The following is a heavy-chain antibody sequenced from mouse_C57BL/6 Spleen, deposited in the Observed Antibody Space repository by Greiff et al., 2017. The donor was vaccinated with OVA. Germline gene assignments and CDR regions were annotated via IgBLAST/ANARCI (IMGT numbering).Heavy chain of an antibody. V-gene: IGHV5-4*01. J-gene: IGHJ3*01. CDR3: AREREIYDGYSGFAY. Sequence: EVQVVESGGGLVKPGGSLKLSCAASGFTFSSYAMSWVRQTPEKRLEWVATISDGGSYTYYPDNVKGRFTISRDNAKNNLYLQMSHLKSEDTAMYYCAREREIYDGYSGFAYWGQGTLVTVSA. CDR1: GFTFSSYA. D-gene: IGHD2-3*01. CDR2: ISDGGSYT.